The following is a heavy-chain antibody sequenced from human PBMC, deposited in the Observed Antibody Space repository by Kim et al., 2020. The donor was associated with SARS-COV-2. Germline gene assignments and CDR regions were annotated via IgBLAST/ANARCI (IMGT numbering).Heavy chain of an antibody. V-gene: IGHV3-23*05. J-gene: IGHJ4*02. D-gene: IGHD2-15*01. CDR3: AKPIVVVIAATPDY. Sequence: ADSGKDRFTITRDNSKNPLYLQMNSLRAEETAVYYCAKPIVVVIAATPDYWGQGTLVTVSS.